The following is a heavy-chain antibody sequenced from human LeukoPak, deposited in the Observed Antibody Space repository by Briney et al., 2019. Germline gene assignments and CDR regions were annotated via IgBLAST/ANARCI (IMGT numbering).Heavy chain of an antibody. Sequence: ASVKVSCKASGYTFTGYYMHWVRQAPGQGLEWMGWINPNSGNTNYAQKLQGRVTMTTDTSTSTAYMELRSLRSDDTAVYYCARVFGYSYEKKDYWGQGTLVTVSS. CDR1: GYTFTGYY. J-gene: IGHJ4*02. CDR2: INPNSGNT. V-gene: IGHV1-18*04. CDR3: ARVFGYSYEKKDY. D-gene: IGHD5-18*01.